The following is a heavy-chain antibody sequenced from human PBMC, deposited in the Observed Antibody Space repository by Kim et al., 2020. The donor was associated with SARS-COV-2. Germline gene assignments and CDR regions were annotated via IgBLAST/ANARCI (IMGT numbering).Heavy chain of an antibody. Sequence: GGSLRLSCAASGFTLSGSTVHWVRQASGKGLEWVGRIRSKANSYATAYAASVKNRFAISRDDSKNTAYLQMNSLKTEDTAVYYCARVNPIAGGWYDAFD. CDR3: ARVNPIAGGWYDAFD. V-gene: IGHV3-73*01. CDR1: GFTLSGST. J-gene: IGHJ3*02. D-gene: IGHD6-19*01. CDR2: IRSKANSYAT.